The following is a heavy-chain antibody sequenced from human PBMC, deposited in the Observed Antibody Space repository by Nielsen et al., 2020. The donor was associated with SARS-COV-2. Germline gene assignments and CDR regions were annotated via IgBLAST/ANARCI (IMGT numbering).Heavy chain of an antibody. J-gene: IGHJ6*02. CDR3: ARTNAFSYYYGMDV. CDR1: GFSLSTSGVG. CDR2: IYWNDDK. V-gene: IGHV2-5*01. Sequence: SGPTLVKPTQTLTLTCTFSGFSLSTSGVGVGWIRQPPGKALEWLALIYWNDDKRYSPSLKSRLTITKDTSKNQVVLTMTNMDPVDTATYYCARTNAFSYYYGMDVWGQGTTVTVSS.